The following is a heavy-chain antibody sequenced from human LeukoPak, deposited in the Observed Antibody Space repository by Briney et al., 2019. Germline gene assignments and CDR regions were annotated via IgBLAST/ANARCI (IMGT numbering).Heavy chain of an antibody. V-gene: IGHV3-23*01. CDR1: GFTFSSYA. D-gene: IGHD3-10*01. J-gene: IGHJ3*02. CDR3: ARDSGRFDVFGI. Sequence: GGSLRLSCTASGFTFSSYAMNWVRQAPGKGLEWVSGIGAGGTFTYYADSVKGRFTIFRDNSRNTLYLQMNSLRADDTAVYYCARDSGRFDVFGIWGQGTMVTVSS. CDR2: IGAGGTFT.